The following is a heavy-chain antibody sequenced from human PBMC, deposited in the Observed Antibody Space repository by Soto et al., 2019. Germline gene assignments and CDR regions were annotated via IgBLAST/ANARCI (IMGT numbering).Heavy chain of an antibody. J-gene: IGHJ4*02. D-gene: IGHD4-17*01. CDR1: GYTFTTYD. Sequence: QVQLVQSGAEVKKPGASVKVSCKASGYTFTTYDINWVRQATGQGLEWMGWMNPNSGNTGYAQKFQGRVTMTWDTSISTAYRELSSLRSEDTAVYYCARESTVTTDIDYWGQGTLVTVSS. V-gene: IGHV1-8*01. CDR2: MNPNSGNT. CDR3: ARESTVTTDIDY.